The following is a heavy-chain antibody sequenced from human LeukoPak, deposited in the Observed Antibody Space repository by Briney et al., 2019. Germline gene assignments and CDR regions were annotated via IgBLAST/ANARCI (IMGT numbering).Heavy chain of an antibody. D-gene: IGHD2-15*01. CDR3: AREAGGYCSGGSCSRREAFDI. J-gene: IGHJ3*02. V-gene: IGHV3-30*02. CDR2: IRFDKSDK. CDR1: GFIFSNCG. Sequence: GGSLRLSCAASGFIFSNCGMHWVRQSPGKGLEWVAFIRFDKSDKYYADSVKGRFTISRDNAKNSLYLQMNSLRAEDTALYYCAREAGGYCSGGSCSRREAFDIWGQGTMVTVSS.